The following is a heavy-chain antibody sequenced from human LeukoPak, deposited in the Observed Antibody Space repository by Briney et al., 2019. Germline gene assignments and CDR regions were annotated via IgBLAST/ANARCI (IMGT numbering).Heavy chain of an antibody. V-gene: IGHV3-48*04. D-gene: IGHD3-22*01. Sequence: GGSLRLSCAAAGFTFSSYSMNWVRQAPGKGLEWVSYISSSSSTIYYADSVKGRFTISRDNAKNSLYLQMNSLRAEDTAVYYCARDFRMYYYDSSGYRPYFDYWGQGTLVTVSS. CDR3: ARDFRMYYYDSSGYRPYFDY. CDR2: ISSSSSTI. CDR1: GFTFSSYS. J-gene: IGHJ4*02.